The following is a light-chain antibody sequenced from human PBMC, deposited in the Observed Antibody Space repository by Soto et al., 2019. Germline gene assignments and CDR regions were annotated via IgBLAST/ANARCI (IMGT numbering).Light chain of an antibody. CDR1: QSISGN. V-gene: IGKV3-15*01. CDR3: QRKWT. J-gene: IGKJ1*01. Sequence: EIVMTQSPATLYVSPGESATLSCRASQSISGNVAWYQQRPGQAPRLLIYDASPRATGLPARFTGSGSGTEFAHKIGSLQSEDFAVYYWQRKWTFAQGTKVEFQ. CDR2: DAS.